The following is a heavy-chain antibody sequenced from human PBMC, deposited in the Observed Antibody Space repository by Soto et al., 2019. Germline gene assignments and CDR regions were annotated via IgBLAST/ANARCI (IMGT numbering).Heavy chain of an antibody. V-gene: IGHV3-11*05. CDR2: ISPGSRYP. CDR3: AKDIKSTGWYFGLDL. D-gene: IGHD6-19*01. CDR1: GFTCGDSY. J-gene: IGHJ6*02. Sequence: GCLRLSCAGAGFTCGDSYRSWIRQAPGKGLEWLSYISPGSRYPAYADSVKGRFTISRDNAKRSLYLQMDRLRREDTALYYCAKDIKSTGWYFGLDLWGQGTTVTVSS.